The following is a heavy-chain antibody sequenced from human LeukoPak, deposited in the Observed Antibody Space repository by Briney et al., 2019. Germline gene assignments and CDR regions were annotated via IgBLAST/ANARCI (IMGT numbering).Heavy chain of an antibody. Sequence: SGTLSLTCAVSGSSISSSNWWSWIRQPPGKGLKWIGEIYHSGSTNYNPSLKSRVTISVDKSKTQFSLKLSSVTAADTAVYYCARDKWEHRYAFDIWGQGTMVTVSS. CDR3: ARDKWEHRYAFDI. D-gene: IGHD1-26*01. J-gene: IGHJ3*02. CDR1: GSSISSSNW. V-gene: IGHV4-4*02. CDR2: IYHSGST.